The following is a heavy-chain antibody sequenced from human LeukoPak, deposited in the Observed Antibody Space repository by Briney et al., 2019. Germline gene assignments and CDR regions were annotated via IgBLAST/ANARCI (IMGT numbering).Heavy chain of an antibody. V-gene: IGHV3-23*01. D-gene: IGHD3-16*01. CDR3: ARDDRPLGYYYGMDV. Sequence: GGSLRLSCAASGFTFSSYGMSWVRQAPGKGLEWVSVISGSGSFTYYADSVKGRFTISRDSSKNTLYLQMNSLRVEDTAVYYCARDDRPLGYYYGMDVWGQGTTVTVSS. CDR2: ISGSGSFT. J-gene: IGHJ6*02. CDR1: GFTFSSYG.